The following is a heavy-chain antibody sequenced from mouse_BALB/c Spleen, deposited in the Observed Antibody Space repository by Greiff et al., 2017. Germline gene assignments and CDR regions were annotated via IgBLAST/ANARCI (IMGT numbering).Heavy chain of an antibody. CDR3: ARRGTTIDYAMDY. CDR1: GYSFTGYN. CDR2: IVPYYGGT. D-gene: IGHD1-1*01. V-gene: IGHV1-39*01. Sequence: EVQGVESGPELEKPGASVKISCKASGYSFTGYNMNWVKQSNGKSLEWIGNIVPYYGGTSYNKKFKGKATLTVDKSSSTAYMQLKSLTSEDSAVYYCARRGTTIDYAMDYWGQGTSVTVSS. J-gene: IGHJ4*01.